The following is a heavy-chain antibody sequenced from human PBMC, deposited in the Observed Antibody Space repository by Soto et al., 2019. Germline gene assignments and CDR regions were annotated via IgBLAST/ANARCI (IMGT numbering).Heavy chain of an antibody. CDR3: AIQNTWVTGRVGTH. CDR1: GYSFTNYG. J-gene: IGHJ4*02. V-gene: IGHV1-18*01. CDR2: SSGYNGNT. D-gene: IGHD1-1*01. Sequence: QIHLEQSRIEMKETGTSLKISCATSGYSFTNYGISWVRQAPGQGVDWMGWSSGYNGNTKYAQSFHDRAVMTAYKSTSTGYCEMRNLISNATAVYYCAIQNTWVTGRVGTHWGQGTKVTVSS.